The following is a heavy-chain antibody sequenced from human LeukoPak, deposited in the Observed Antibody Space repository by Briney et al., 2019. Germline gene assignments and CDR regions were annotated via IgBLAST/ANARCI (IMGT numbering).Heavy chain of an antibody. D-gene: IGHD1-1*01. J-gene: IGHJ4*02. CDR2: IYYSGSI. V-gene: IGHV4-59*01. Sequence: SETLSLTCTVSGGSISTYYWSWIRQPPGKGLEWLGYIYYSGSINYNPSLKSRATISVDTSKNQFSLKLSSVTAADTAVYYCARALYNRFFDYWGQGTLVTVSS. CDR3: ARALYNRFFDY. CDR1: GGSISTYY.